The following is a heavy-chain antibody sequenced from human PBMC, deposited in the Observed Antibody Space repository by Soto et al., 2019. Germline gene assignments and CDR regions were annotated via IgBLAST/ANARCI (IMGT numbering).Heavy chain of an antibody. V-gene: IGHV1-18*04. CDR1: GYSFISYG. CDR3: ARVVPADLKREHPAPQEH. Sequence: ASVKVSCKASGYSFISYGISWVRQAPGQGLEWMGWISAYNGNTHYAQKFQGRVTMTTDTSTNTAYMELDSLRYDDTAVYYCARVVPADLKREHPAPQEHWGQGTLVTVSS. J-gene: IGHJ4*02. CDR2: ISAYNGNT. D-gene: IGHD1-26*01.